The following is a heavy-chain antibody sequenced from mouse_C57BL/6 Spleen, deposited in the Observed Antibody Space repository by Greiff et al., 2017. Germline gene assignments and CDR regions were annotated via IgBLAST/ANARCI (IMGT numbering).Heavy chain of an antibody. CDR2: IHPNSGST. CDR1: GYTFSSYW. Sequence: QVQLQQPGAELVKPGASVKLFCKASGYTFSSYWMHWVKQRPGQGLEWIGMIHPNSGSTNYNAKFKSKATLTVDKSSSTAYMQLSSLTSEDSAVYCCARSPDDCDATWFACWGQGTLGPVSA. V-gene: IGHV1-64*01. D-gene: IGHD2-4*01. J-gene: IGHJ3*01. CDR3: ARSPDDCDATWFAC.